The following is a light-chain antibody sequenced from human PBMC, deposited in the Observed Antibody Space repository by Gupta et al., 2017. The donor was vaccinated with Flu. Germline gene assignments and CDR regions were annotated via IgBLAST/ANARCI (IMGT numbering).Light chain of an antibody. CDR2: RAS. J-gene: IGKJ3*01. V-gene: IGKV4-1*01. CDR3: QQYYSTPLPT. Sequence: DIVMTQSPDSLAVSLGERAPINCKSSQSVLYSSNNKNYLAWYQQKPGQPPKLLIYRASTRESGVPDRFSGSGSGTDFTLTISSLQAEDVAVYYCQQYYSTPLPTFGPGTKVDIK. CDR1: QSVLYSSNNKNY.